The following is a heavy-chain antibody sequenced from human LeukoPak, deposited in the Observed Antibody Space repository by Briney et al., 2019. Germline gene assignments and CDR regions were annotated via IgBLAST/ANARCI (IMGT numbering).Heavy chain of an antibody. V-gene: IGHV4-34*01. Sequence: PSETLSLTCSVYGGSFSGYYWSWIRQPPGKGLEWIGEINHSGSTNYNPSLKSRITISVDTSKTHFSLKLSSVTAADTAIYYCARGIICVAITGAFDIWGQGTMVTVSS. CDR2: INHSGST. D-gene: IGHD3-22*01. CDR3: ARGIICVAITGAFDI. J-gene: IGHJ3*02. CDR1: GGSFSGYY.